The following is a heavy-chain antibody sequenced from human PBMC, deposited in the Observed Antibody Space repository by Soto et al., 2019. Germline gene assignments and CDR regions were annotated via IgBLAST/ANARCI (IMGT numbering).Heavy chain of an antibody. V-gene: IGHV1-8*01. CDR3: ARGERLYFLYYGMDV. Sequence: ASVKVSCKASGYTFNSYDINWVRQATGQGLEWMGWLNPNSGNTGYAQKFQGRVTMTRNTSISTAYMELSSLRSEDTAVYYCARGERLYFLYYGMDVWGQGSTVTVSS. CDR1: GYTFNSYD. J-gene: IGHJ6*02. D-gene: IGHD2-2*02. CDR2: LNPNSGNT.